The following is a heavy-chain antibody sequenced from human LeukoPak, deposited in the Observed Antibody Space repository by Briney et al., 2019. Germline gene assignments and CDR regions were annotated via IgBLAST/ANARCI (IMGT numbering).Heavy chain of an antibody. CDR3: VSFYETY. D-gene: IGHD2/OR15-2a*01. J-gene: IGHJ4*02. Sequence: GGSLRLSCAASGSYWMHWVRQAPGKGLVWVSHINSDGSWASYADSVMGRFTISKDNAKNTVYLQMNSLRAEDTAVYYCVSFYETYWGRGTLVTVSS. CDR1: GSYW. CDR2: INSDGSWA. V-gene: IGHV3-74*01.